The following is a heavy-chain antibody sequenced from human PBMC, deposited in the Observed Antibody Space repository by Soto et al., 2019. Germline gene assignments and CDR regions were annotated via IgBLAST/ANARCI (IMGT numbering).Heavy chain of an antibody. D-gene: IGHD3-3*01. V-gene: IGHV1-8*01. CDR2: MNPNSGNT. CDR1: GYTFTSYD. Sequence: ASVKVSCKASGYTFTSYDINWVRQATGQGLEWMGWMNPNSGNTGYAQKFQGRVTMTRNTSISTAYMELSSLRSEDTAVYYCARADLRRITIFGVVITGPYYFDEWGQGTLVTVSS. J-gene: IGHJ4*02. CDR3: ARADLRRITIFGVVITGPYYFDE.